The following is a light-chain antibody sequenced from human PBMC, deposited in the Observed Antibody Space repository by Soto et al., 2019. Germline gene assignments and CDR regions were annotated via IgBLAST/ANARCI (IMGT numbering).Light chain of an antibody. CDR1: QIVTGTY. CDR2: GAS. J-gene: IGKJ1*01. Sequence: EIVLTQSPGTLSLSPGERATLSCRASQIVTGTYLAWYQQKPGQAPRLLIYGASSRAPGIPDRFSGSGSGTDFPLTISRLEPEDFAVYSCQQYGSPPTTFGQGTKVEIK. CDR3: QQYGSPPTT. V-gene: IGKV3-20*01.